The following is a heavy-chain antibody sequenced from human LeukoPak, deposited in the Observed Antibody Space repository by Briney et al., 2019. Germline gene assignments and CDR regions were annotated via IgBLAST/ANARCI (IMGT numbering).Heavy chain of an antibody. V-gene: IGHV2-5*02. CDR2: IYWDDDR. CDR1: GFSLNTRGVG. D-gene: IGHD3-22*01. CDR3: AHRKNYYDSSVFDN. J-gene: IGHJ4*02. Sequence: SGPTLVNPTQTLTLTCTFSGFSLNTRGVGVGWIRQPPGRALEWLALIYWDDDRRYSPSLKSRLTIAKDTSRNQVVLTMTDMDPVDTATYFCAHRKNYYDSSVFDNWGQGTLVTVSS.